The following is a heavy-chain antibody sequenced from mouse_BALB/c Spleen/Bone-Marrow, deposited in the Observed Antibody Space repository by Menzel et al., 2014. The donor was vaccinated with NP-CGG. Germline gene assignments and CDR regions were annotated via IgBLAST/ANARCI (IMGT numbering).Heavy chain of an antibody. Sequence: QVQLKESGAELARPGASVKLSCKASDNTFTDYYINWVKQRTGQGLEWIGEIYPESGDAFYNENFKGKATLTADTSSSTAYMQLSSLTSDDSAVYFCAKGSFDYWGQGTTLTVSS. V-gene: IGHV1-77*01. J-gene: IGHJ2*01. CDR3: AKGSFDY. CDR2: IYPESGDA. CDR1: DNTFTDYY. D-gene: IGHD1-1*01.